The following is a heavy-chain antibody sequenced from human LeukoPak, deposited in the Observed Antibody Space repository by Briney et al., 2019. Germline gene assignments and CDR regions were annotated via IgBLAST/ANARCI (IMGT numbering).Heavy chain of an antibody. Sequence: PSETLSLTCTVSGASISSNNYYWGWVRQPPGKGLEWIGNIYSSGNTYYNASLKSRVTIYIDTSKNQFSMNLSSVTAADTAVYYCAKSGGSGLIDYWGQGTLVTVSS. D-gene: IGHD1-26*01. CDR1: GASISSNNYY. J-gene: IGHJ4*02. CDR2: IYSSGNT. CDR3: AKSGGSGLIDY. V-gene: IGHV4-39*01.